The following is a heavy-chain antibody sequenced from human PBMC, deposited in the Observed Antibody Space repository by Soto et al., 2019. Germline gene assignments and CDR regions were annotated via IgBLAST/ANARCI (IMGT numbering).Heavy chain of an antibody. D-gene: IGHD3-3*01. Sequence: GASVKVSCKASGYTFTSYGISWVRQAPGQGLEWMGWISAYNGNTNYAQKLQGRVTMTTDTSTSTAYMELRGLRSDDTAVFYCASSRGYYDFWSGSYYFDYWGQGTLVTVSS. V-gene: IGHV1-18*01. CDR2: ISAYNGNT. CDR1: GYTFTSYG. CDR3: ASSRGYYDFWSGSYYFDY. J-gene: IGHJ4*02.